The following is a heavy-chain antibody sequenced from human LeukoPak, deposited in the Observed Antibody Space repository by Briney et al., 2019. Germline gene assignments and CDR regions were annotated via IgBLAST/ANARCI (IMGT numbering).Heavy chain of an antibody. V-gene: IGHV1-2*02. Sequence: ASVKVSCKASGYTFTGYYMHWVRQAPGQGLGWMGWINPNSGGTNYAQKFQGRVTMTRDTSISTAYMELSRLRSDDTAVYYCARAGILRFLEWLSNNWFDPWGQGTLVTVSS. D-gene: IGHD3-3*01. CDR3: ARAGILRFLEWLSNNWFDP. J-gene: IGHJ5*02. CDR1: GYTFTGYY. CDR2: INPNSGGT.